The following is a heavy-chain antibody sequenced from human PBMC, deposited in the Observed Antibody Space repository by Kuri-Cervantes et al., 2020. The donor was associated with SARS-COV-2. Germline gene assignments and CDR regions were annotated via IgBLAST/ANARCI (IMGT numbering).Heavy chain of an antibody. CDR2: IYHSGST. V-gene: IGHV4-38-2*02. CDR1: GYSISSGYY. CDR3: ARDSGITGTFDY. D-gene: IGHD1-20*01. Sequence: TLSLTCAVSGYSISSGYYWGWIRQPPGKGLEWIGSIYHSGSTYYNPPLRGRVTISVDTSKRQFSLRLSSVTAADTAVYYCARDSGITGTFDYWGQGTLVTVSS. J-gene: IGHJ4*02.